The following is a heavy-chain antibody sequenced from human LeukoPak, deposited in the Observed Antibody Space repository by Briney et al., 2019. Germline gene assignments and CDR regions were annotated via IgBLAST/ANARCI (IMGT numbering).Heavy chain of an antibody. V-gene: IGHV3-48*03. Sequence: GGSLRLSCAASGFTFSSYEMNWVRQAPGKGLEWVSYISSSGSTIYYADSVKGRFTISRDNAKNSLYLQMNSLRAEDTAVYYCAKALFYTGYSSSWSWGFNWFDPWGQGTLVTVSS. CDR3: AKALFYTGYSSSWSWGFNWFDP. D-gene: IGHD6-13*01. CDR1: GFTFSSYE. J-gene: IGHJ5*02. CDR2: ISSSGSTI.